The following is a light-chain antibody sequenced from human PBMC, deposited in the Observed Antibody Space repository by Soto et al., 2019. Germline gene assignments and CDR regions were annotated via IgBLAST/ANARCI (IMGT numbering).Light chain of an antibody. Sequence: DIQLTQSPSFLSASVGDRVTFTCRASQGIAGSLAWYQQKPGKPPKLLIYAESTLQSGVPSRFSGSGSGTRGTLTISSLEPEDFAVYYCQQRSNWPLTFGGGTKADIK. CDR3: QQRSNWPLT. CDR2: AES. CDR1: QGIAGS. V-gene: IGKV1-9*01. J-gene: IGKJ4*01.